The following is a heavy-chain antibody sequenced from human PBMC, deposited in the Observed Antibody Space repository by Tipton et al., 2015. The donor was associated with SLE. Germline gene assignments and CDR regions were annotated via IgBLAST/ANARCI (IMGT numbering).Heavy chain of an antibody. CDR2: IYHSGST. CDR1: GGSISSGGYS. Sequence: TLSLTCAVSGGSISSGGYSWSWIRQPPGKGLEWIGYIYHSGSTYYNPSLKSRVTISVDRSKNQFSLKLSSVTAADTAVYYCARVGGIVVGPYFDYWGQGTLVTVSS. D-gene: IGHD3-22*01. CDR3: ARVGGIVVGPYFDY. V-gene: IGHV4-30-2*01. J-gene: IGHJ4*02.